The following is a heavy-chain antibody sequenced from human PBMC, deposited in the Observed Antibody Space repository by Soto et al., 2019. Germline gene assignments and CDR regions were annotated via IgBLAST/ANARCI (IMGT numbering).Heavy chain of an antibody. D-gene: IGHD1-26*01. CDR1: GGSISSSSYY. CDR2: IYYSGST. J-gene: IGHJ6*02. Sequence: SETLSLTCTVSGGSISSSSYYWGWIRQPPGKGLEWIGSIYYSGSTYYNPSLKSRVTISVDTPKNQFSLKLSSVTAADTAVYYCARTLATQWELSGPYYYYGMDVWGQGTTVTVSS. V-gene: IGHV4-39*01. CDR3: ARTLATQWELSGPYYYYGMDV.